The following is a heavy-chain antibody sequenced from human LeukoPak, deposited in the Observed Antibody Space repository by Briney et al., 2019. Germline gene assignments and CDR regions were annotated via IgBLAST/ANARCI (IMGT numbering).Heavy chain of an antibody. D-gene: IGHD2-2*02. CDR2: ICYSGST. J-gene: IGHJ5*02. CDR1: GGSISSGGYY. CDR3: ARVIRMEYCSSTSCYTDVRFDP. V-gene: IGHV4-31*03. Sequence: PSQTLSLTCTVSGGSISSGGYYWSWIRQHPGKGLEWIGYICYSGSTYYNPSLKSRVTISVDTSKNQFSLKLSSVTAADTAVYYCARVIRMEYCSSTSCYTDVRFDPWGQGTLVTVSS.